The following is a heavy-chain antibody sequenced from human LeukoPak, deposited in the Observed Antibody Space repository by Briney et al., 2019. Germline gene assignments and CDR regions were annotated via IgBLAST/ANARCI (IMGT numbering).Heavy chain of an antibody. Sequence: SETLSLTCTVSGGSISSHYWSWIRQPPGKGLEWIGYIYYSGSTNYNPSLKSRVTISVGTSKNQFSLKLSSVTAADTAVYYCARDRASGSYYDYWGQGTLVTVSP. CDR3: ARDRASGSYYDY. J-gene: IGHJ4*02. CDR1: GGSISSHY. V-gene: IGHV4-59*11. D-gene: IGHD1-26*01. CDR2: IYYSGST.